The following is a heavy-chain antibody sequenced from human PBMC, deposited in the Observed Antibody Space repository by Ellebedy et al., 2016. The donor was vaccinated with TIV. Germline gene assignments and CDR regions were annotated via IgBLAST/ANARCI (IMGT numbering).Heavy chain of an antibody. CDR3: AREVPGKGLED. CDR1: GGTLSSYA. Sequence: SVKVSCXASGGTLSSYAISWVRQAPGQGLEWMGGINPILGTPTYAQQFQGRVSITADESTITAYLELSSLRSEDTAMYFCAREVPGKGLEDWGQGALVTVSS. CDR2: INPILGTP. V-gene: IGHV1-69*13. D-gene: IGHD3/OR15-3a*01. J-gene: IGHJ4*02.